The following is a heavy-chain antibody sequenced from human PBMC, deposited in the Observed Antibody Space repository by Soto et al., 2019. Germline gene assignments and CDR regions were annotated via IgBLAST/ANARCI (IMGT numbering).Heavy chain of an antibody. Sequence: LSLTCAVSGGSISSSNWWSWIRQGAGQGLEWVATMSYDGSKIYYRDSVRGRFNISRDDSKRTLYLQMNSLRAEDTAVYYCAKDRDPYYYYYLMDVWGQGTTVTVSS. CDR1: GGSISSSN. J-gene: IGHJ6*02. CDR2: MSYDGSKI. V-gene: IGHV3-30*18. CDR3: AKDRDPYYYYYLMDV.